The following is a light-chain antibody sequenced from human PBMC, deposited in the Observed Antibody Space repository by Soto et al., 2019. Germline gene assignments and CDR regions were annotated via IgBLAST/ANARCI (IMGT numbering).Light chain of an antibody. Sequence: EIVLTQSPGTLSPGERATLSCRASQSVSSSCLAWYQQKPGQAPRLLIYGASSRATGIPDRFSGSGSGTDFTLTISRLEPEDFAVYYCQQYGSSPPYTFGQGTKLEIK. CDR1: QSVSSSC. V-gene: IGKV3-20*01. CDR2: GAS. J-gene: IGKJ2*01. CDR3: QQYGSSPPYT.